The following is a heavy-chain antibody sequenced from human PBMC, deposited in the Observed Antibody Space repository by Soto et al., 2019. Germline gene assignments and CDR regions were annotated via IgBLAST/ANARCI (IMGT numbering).Heavy chain of an antibody. CDR3: ARGEGSGSNALGH. CDR2: IQDGGSI. CDR1: GFTVSNNY. Sequence: EVLLEESGGGFVQPGGSLRLSCAASGFTVSNNYMTWVRQAPGKGLEWVAVIQDGGSISYADSVSDRFTISRDNSKNTVFPEMNNLRPEETAVYSCARGEGSGSNALGHWGQGTLVTVSS. D-gene: IGHD3-16*01. V-gene: IGHV3-66*01. J-gene: IGHJ4*02.